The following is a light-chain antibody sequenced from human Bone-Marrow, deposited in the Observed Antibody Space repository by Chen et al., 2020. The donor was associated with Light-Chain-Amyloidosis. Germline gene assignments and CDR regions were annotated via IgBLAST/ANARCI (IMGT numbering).Light chain of an antibody. V-gene: IGKV3-11*01. Sequence: EVVLTQSPPTLSLSPGERATLSCRASENISSYLAWYQQKPGQAPRLLMFDASKRASGIPFRFSGSGSGPDFTLTVSSLEPEDFAVYFCQQRSVWPPTFGQGTKVEMK. CDR2: DAS. CDR3: QQRSVWPPT. CDR1: ENISSY. J-gene: IGKJ1*01.